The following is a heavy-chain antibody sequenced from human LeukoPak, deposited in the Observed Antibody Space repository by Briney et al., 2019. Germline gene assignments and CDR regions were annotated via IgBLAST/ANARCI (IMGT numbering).Heavy chain of an antibody. Sequence: GGSLRLSCAASGFTFSSYAMSWVRQAPGKGLEWVSVIYSGGSTYYADSVKGRFTISRDNSKNTLYLQMNSLRAEDTAVYYCARDRPMSLWGQGTLVTVSS. V-gene: IGHV3-53*01. D-gene: IGHD3-22*01. J-gene: IGHJ4*02. CDR2: IYSGGST. CDR1: GFTFSSYA. CDR3: ARDRPMSL.